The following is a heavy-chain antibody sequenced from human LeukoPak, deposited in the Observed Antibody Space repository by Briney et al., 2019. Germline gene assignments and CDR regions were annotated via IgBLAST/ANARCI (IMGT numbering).Heavy chain of an antibody. V-gene: IGHV3-9*01. J-gene: IGHJ4*02. Sequence: GRSLRLSCAASDFRFDDYAMHWVRQAPGKGLEWVSGISWNRGSIDYVYSVKGRFILSRDNATNSLYLEMNRLRPEDTALYYCAKGTGRYWTFFDYWGQGTLVTVSS. CDR2: ISWNRGSI. D-gene: IGHD2-21*01. CDR1: DFRFDDYA. CDR3: AKGTGRYWTFFDY.